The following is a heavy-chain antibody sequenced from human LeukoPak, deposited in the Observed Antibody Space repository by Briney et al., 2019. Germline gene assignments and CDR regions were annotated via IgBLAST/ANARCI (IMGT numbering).Heavy chain of an antibody. CDR3: AKSSYGSGSGGVYFDY. Sequence: GGSLRLSCAASGFTFDDYGMSWVRHAPGKGLEWVSHISWDGGSTYYADSVKGRFTISRDNSKNSLYLQMNSLRTEDTALYYCAKSSYGSGSGGVYFDYWGQGTLVTVSS. D-gene: IGHD3-10*01. V-gene: IGHV3-43*02. CDR1: GFTFDDYG. CDR2: ISWDGGST. J-gene: IGHJ4*02.